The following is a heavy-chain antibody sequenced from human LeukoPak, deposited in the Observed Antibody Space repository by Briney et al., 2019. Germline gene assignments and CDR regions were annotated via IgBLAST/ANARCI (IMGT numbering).Heavy chain of an antibody. J-gene: IGHJ4*02. CDR1: GFTFSSYG. V-gene: IGHV3-30*18. D-gene: IGHD1-7*01. CDR3: AKGVGITGTTMDY. Sequence: GGSLRLSCAASGFTFSSYGMHWVRQAPGKGLEWVAVISYDGSNKYYADSVKGRFTISRDNSKNTLYLQMNSLRAEDTAVYYCAKGVGITGTTMDYWGQGTLVTVSS. CDR2: ISYDGSNK.